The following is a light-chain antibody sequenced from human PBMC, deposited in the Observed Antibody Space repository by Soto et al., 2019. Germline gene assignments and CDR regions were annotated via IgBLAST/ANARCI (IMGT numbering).Light chain of an antibody. CDR3: AAWDDSMNVQL. CDR1: SSNIGRNT. Sequence: QSVLTQPPSASGTPGQRVTISCSGSSSNIGRNTVNWYQQLPGTAPKLLIYSHNQRPSGVPDRFSGSKSGTSASLAISGLQSEDDADYYCAAWDDSMNVQLFGGGTKLTVL. V-gene: IGLV1-44*01. CDR2: SHN. J-gene: IGLJ2*01.